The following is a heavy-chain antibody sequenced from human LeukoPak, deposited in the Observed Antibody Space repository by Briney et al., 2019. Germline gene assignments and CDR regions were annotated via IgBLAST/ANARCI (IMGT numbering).Heavy chain of an antibody. CDR2: INPSTGGT. CDR1: GYTFSGDY. J-gene: IGHJ4*02. V-gene: IGHV1-2*06. CDR3: ARDRNLYSGSFAS. Sequence: ASVKVSCKASGYTFSGDYVHWVRQAPGQGLEWIGRINPSTGGTTCAQKFQGRVTMTRDTSVSTAYMELNRLTSDDTAVYFCARDRNLYSGSFASWGQGTLVTVSS. D-gene: IGHD1-26*01.